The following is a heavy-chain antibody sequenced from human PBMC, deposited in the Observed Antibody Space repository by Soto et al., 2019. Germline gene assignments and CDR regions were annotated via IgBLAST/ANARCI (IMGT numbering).Heavy chain of an antibody. CDR1: GYTFSRYG. Sequence: QGQLVQSGPEAKKPGASVKVSCKASGYTFSRYGISWVRQAPGQGLEWMGWISGYNGDTKYAQKVQGRVTMTIDTSTYTDYMEWRSLTSDDTAIYYCAKNGQPSYYYYGMDVWGQGTTVTVSS. J-gene: IGHJ6*02. V-gene: IGHV1-18*01. CDR2: ISGYNGDT. CDR3: AKNGQPSYYYYGMDV. D-gene: IGHD2-8*01.